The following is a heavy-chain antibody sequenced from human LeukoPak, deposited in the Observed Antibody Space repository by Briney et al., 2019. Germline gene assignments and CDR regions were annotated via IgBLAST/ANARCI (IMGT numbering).Heavy chain of an antibody. Sequence: GGSLRLSCAASGFTFSSHAMVWVRQAPGKGLEWVSFISHDGSESFHTESVKGRFTISRDNFKNTVDLQVSGLKEEDTAVYYCARDWGQRGVGATLANWGQGTLVIVSS. CDR2: ISHDGSES. D-gene: IGHD1-26*01. CDR1: GFTFSSHA. CDR3: ARDWGQRGVGATLAN. V-gene: IGHV3-30-3*01. J-gene: IGHJ4*02.